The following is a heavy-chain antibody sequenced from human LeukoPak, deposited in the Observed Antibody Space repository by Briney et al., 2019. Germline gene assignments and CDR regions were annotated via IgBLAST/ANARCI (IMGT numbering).Heavy chain of an antibody. CDR1: GDSISSSSYY. CDR3: ARARRFGKDAFDI. Sequence: SETLSLTCTVSGDSISSSSYYWGWIRQPPGKGLEWIGSFYYSGSTYYNPSLKSRVTMSVDTSKNQFSLKLSSVTAADTAVYYCARARRFGKDAFDIWGQGTVVTVSS. J-gene: IGHJ3*02. CDR2: FYYSGST. V-gene: IGHV4-39*01. D-gene: IGHD3-16*01.